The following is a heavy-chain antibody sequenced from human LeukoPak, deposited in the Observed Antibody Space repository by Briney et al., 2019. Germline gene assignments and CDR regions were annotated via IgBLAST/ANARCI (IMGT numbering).Heavy chain of an antibody. CDR1: GFTVSNNY. J-gene: IGHJ4*02. CDR3: AGRRVLDASFDY. V-gene: IGHV3-66*02. CDR2: IYSGDNT. D-gene: IGHD3-16*01. Sequence: PGGSLRLSCAPSGFTVSNNYMSWVRQAPGKGLEWVSVIYSGDNTYYVESVTGRFTISRDNSKNTLFLQMNRLRAEDTAVYYCAGRRVLDASFDYWGQGTLVTVSS.